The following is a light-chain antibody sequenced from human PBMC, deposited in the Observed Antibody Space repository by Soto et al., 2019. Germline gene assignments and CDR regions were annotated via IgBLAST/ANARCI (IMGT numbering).Light chain of an antibody. V-gene: IGKV3-15*01. J-gene: IGKJ2*02. CDR2: GAS. CDR3: EQYNNWPRGT. Sequence: EVVMTQSPATLSVSPGERATLSCRASHSVSSSLAWYQQKPGQAPRLLISGASTRAAGIPARFSGSGSGTEFTLIISSPQSEDFAVYYCEQYNNWPRGTFGQGTKVDIK. CDR1: HSVSSS.